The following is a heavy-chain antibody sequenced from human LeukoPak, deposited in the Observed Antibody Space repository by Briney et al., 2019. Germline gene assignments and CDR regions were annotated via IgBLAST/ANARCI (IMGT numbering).Heavy chain of an antibody. CDR1: GYTFTSYG. CDR3: ALYYYDSSGNLNWFDP. J-gene: IGHJ5*02. D-gene: IGHD3-22*01. V-gene: IGHV1-18*01. CDR2: ISAYNGNT. Sequence: ASVKVSCKASGYTFTSYGISWVRQAPGRGLEWMGWISAYNGNTNYAQKLQGRVTMTTDTSTSTAYMELRSLRSDDTAVYYCALYYYDSSGNLNWFDPWGQGTLVTVSS.